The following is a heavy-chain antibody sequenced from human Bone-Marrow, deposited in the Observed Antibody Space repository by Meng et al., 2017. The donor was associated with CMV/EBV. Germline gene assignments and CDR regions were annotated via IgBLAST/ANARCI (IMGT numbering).Heavy chain of an antibody. D-gene: IGHD3-10*01. CDR1: GYTFTGYY. CDR3: ARVGRRGVPIDYFDY. V-gene: IGHV1-2*02. Sequence: ASVKVSCKASGYTFTGYYMHWVRQAPGQGLEWMGWINPNSGGTNYAQKFQGRVTMTRDTSISTAYMELSRLRSDDTAVYYCARVGRRGVPIDYFDYWGQGTLVTV. J-gene: IGHJ4*02. CDR2: INPNSGGT.